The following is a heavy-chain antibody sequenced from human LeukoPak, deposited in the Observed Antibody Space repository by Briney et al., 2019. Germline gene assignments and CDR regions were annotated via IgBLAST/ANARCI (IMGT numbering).Heavy chain of an antibody. J-gene: IGHJ4*02. V-gene: IGHV3-7*01. CDR2: IKQDGSEK. CDR1: GFTFSSYW. CDR3: ARVGGHGVAAPAIDY. D-gene: IGHD2-15*01. Sequence: GGSLRLSCAASGFTFSSYWMSWVRQAPGKGLEWVANIKQDGSEKYYVDSVKGRFTISRDNAKNSLYLQMNSLRAEDTAVYYCARVGGHGVAAPAIDYWGQGTLVTVSS.